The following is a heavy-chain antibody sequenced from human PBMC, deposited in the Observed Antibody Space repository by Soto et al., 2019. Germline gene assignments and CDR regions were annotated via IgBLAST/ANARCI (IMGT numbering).Heavy chain of an antibody. CDR3: ARYLLRGVIDY. CDR1: GASISSGGYP. D-gene: IGHD3-10*01. CDR2: IYHSGDT. V-gene: IGHV4-30-2*01. Sequence: SETLSLTCGVFGASISSGGYPWSWIRQPPGKGLEWIGYIYHSGDTFYNPSLRGRVTISVDRSKNQFSLNLQSVTAADTAVYYCARYLLRGVIDYWGQGSLVTVSS. J-gene: IGHJ4*02.